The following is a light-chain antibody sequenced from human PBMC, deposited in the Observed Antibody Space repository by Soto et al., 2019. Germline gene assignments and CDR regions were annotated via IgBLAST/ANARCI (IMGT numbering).Light chain of an antibody. CDR2: STS. J-gene: IGKJ4*01. Sequence: EIVLTQSPGILSLSPGERATLSCRASQSVSSNSLAWYQQTPGQAPRLLIYSTSIRATGIPDRFSGSGSVRDFTLTISRLEPEDFATYFCQQYNSYPLTFGGGTKLEI. V-gene: IGKV3-20*01. CDR3: QQYNSYPLT. CDR1: QSVSSNS.